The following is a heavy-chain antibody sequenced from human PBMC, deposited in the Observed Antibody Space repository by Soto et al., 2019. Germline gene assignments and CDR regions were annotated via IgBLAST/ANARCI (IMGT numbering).Heavy chain of an antibody. CDR2: IWYDGSNK. V-gene: IGHV3-33*01. D-gene: IGHD5-18*01. CDR1: GFTFSSYG. Sequence: PGGSLRLSCAASGFTFSSYGMHWVRQAPGKGLEWVAVIWYDGSNKYYADSVKGRFTISRDNSKNTLYLQMNSLRAEDTAVYYCARDRGIQLWLGPYYYGMDVWGQGTTVTVSS. CDR3: ARDRGIQLWLGPYYYGMDV. J-gene: IGHJ6*02.